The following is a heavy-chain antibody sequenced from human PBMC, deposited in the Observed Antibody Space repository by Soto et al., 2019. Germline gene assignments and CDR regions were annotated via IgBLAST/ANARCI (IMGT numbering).Heavy chain of an antibody. Sequence: GSLRLSCAASGLTFNRYWMHWVRHAPGKGLVWVSHINTDGSNTNYADSVKGRFTISRDNAKSTLFLQMNSLRDEDTAVYYCAREFCSGGNCYTYYFDPWGQGIPVTVS. CDR3: AREFCSGGNCYTYYFDP. V-gene: IGHV3-74*01. CDR2: INTDGSNT. CDR1: GLTFNRYW. D-gene: IGHD2-15*01. J-gene: IGHJ5*02.